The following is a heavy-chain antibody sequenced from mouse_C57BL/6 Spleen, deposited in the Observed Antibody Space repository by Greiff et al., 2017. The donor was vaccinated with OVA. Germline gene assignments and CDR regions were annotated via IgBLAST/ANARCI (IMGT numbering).Heavy chain of an antibody. J-gene: IGHJ4*01. Sequence: QVQLKESGAELVRPGASVKLSCKASGYTFTDYYINWVKQRPGQGLEWIARIYPGSGNTYYNEKFKGKATLTAEKSSSTAYMQLSSLTSEDSAVYFCARSNYYGAAMDYWGQGTSVTVSS. V-gene: IGHV1-76*01. CDR2: IYPGSGNT. D-gene: IGHD1-1*01. CDR3: ARSNYYGAAMDY. CDR1: GYTFTDYY.